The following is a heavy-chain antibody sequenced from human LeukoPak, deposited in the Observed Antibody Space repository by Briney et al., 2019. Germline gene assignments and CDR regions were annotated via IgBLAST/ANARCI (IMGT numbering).Heavy chain of an antibody. V-gene: IGHV1-69*04. CDR3: ARALMRVAGLYYFDY. D-gene: IGHD6-19*01. J-gene: IGHJ4*02. CDR2: IIPILGIA. Sequence: ASVKVSRKASGGTFSSYAISWVRQAPGQGLEWMGRIIPILGIANYAQKFQGRVTITADKSTSTAYMELSSLRSEDTAVYYCARALMRVAGLYYFDYWGQGTLVTVSS. CDR1: GGTFSSYA.